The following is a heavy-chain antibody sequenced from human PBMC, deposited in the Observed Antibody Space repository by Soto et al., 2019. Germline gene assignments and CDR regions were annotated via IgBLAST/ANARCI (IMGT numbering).Heavy chain of an antibody. CDR2: ISYDGSSK. V-gene: IGHV3-30-3*01. CDR3: ARAIRTYYYDSSGYYPDY. J-gene: IGHJ4*02. Sequence: QVQLVESGGGVVQPGRSLRLSCAASGFTFSSYAMHWVRQAPGKGLEWVAVISYDGSSKYYADSVKGRFTISRDNSKNTLYLQMNSLRAEDTAVYYCARAIRTYYYDSSGYYPDYWGQGTLVTVSS. CDR1: GFTFSSYA. D-gene: IGHD3-22*01.